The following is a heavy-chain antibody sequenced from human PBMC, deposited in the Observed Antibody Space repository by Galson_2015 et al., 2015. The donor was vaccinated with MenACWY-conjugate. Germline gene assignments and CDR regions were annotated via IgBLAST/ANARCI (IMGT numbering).Heavy chain of an antibody. V-gene: IGHV4-4*02. Sequence: SGRTNYNPSLKSRVSISVDKSKNQFSLKLSSVTAADTAVYYCARRGPGSDFWSGYYSFDYWGQGTLVTVSS. D-gene: IGHD3-3*01. CDR2: SGRT. CDR3: ARRGPGSDFWSGYYSFDY. J-gene: IGHJ4*02.